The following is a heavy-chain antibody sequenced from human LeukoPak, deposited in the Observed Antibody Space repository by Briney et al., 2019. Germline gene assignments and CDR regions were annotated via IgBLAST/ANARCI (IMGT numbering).Heavy chain of an antibody. CDR2: ISAYNGNT. CDR1: GYTFTGYY. CDR3: ARGGSYYQLDY. J-gene: IGHJ4*02. D-gene: IGHD1-26*01. Sequence: ASVKVSCKASGYTFTGYYMHWVRQAPGQGLEWMGWISAYNGNTNYAQKLQGRVTMTTDTSTSTAYMELRSLRSDDTAVYYCARGGSYYQLDYWGQGTLVTVSS. V-gene: IGHV1-18*04.